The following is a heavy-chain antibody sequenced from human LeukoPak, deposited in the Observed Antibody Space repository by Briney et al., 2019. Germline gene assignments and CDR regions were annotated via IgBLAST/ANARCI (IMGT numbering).Heavy chain of an antibody. J-gene: IGHJ4*02. D-gene: IGHD6-13*01. CDR1: GFTFSRFT. V-gene: IGHV3-23*01. CDR3: ARSIAADRGYYFDY. CDR2: ISGSDSST. Sequence: RGSLRLSCAASGFTFSRFTINWVRQAPGKGLEWVSGISGSDSSTYYADSVKGRFTISRDNSKNTLSLQMNSLRAEDTAVYYCARSIAADRGYYFDYWGQGTLVPVCS.